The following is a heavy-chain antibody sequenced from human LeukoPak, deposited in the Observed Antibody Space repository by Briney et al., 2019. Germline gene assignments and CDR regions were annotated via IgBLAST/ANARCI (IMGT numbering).Heavy chain of an antibody. CDR3: ARGRISFV. CDR2: IKEDGSEK. CDR1: GFTSSSYW. D-gene: IGHD2-15*01. V-gene: IGHV3-7*01. Sequence: PGGSLRLSCAASGFTSSSYWMSWVRQAPGKGRECVANIKEDGSEKYYVDSVKGRFTISRDNAKNSLYLQMNRLRVEDTAVYYCARGRISFVWGQGTLVTVSS. J-gene: IGHJ4*02.